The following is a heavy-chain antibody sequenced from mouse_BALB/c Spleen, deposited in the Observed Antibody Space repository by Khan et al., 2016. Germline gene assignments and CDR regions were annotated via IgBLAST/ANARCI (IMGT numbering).Heavy chain of an antibody. Sequence: EVKLLESGGGLVHPGGSLKLSCAASGFDFSRYWMSWVRQAPGKGLEWIGEINPDSYTINYTPSLKDKFIISRDNAKNTLYLQMSKVRSEDTALYYVARARYYGYLAYWGQGTLVTVSA. CDR1: GFDFSRYW. V-gene: IGHV4-1*02. CDR2: INPDSYTI. J-gene: IGHJ3*01. D-gene: IGHD1-1*01. CDR3: ARARYYGYLAY.